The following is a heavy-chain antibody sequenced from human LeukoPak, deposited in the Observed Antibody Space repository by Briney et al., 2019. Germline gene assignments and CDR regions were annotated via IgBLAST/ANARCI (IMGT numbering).Heavy chain of an antibody. J-gene: IGHJ3*01. V-gene: IGHV3-74*01. Sequence: GGSLRLSCAASGFTFSVEWMHGVPQAPGKGLVWVSRINSDGSTTNYADSVKGRFTISRDNAKNTLYLQMNSLRAEDTAVYYCAREDYCDYVYVFDLWGQGTMVTVSS. CDR3: AREDYCDYVYVFDL. D-gene: IGHD4-17*01. CDR1: GFTFSVEW. CDR2: INSDGSTT.